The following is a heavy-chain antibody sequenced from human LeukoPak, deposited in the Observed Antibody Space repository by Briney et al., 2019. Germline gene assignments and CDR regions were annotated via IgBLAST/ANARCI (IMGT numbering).Heavy chain of an antibody. Sequence: GSLCFSGAASGFTFSDYSMNWVRQAPGKGLEWVSSLSSISTYIIYADSVKGRFTVSRDNAKNSLFLQMHSLRADDTAVYYCARFGTGPHATIDYWGQGTLVTVSS. CDR3: ARFGTGPHATIDY. J-gene: IGHJ4*02. D-gene: IGHD1-7*01. CDR1: GFTFSDYS. CDR2: LSSISTYI. V-gene: IGHV3-21*06.